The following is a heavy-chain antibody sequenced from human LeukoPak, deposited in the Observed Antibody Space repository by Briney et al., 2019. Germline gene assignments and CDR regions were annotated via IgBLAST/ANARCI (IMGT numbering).Heavy chain of an antibody. CDR3: ATLGGHSLAAQNGY. V-gene: IGHV1-2*02. CDR1: GYTFTDPF. CDR2: INPKNGDT. Sequence: ASVKVSCKTSGYTFTDPFMHWVRQAPGQGLEWMGWINPKNGDTSYARRLQGRVTMTVDTSLITAYMELTRLTSDDTAVYYCATLGGHSLAAQNGYWGQGALVTVSS. D-gene: IGHD3-16*01. J-gene: IGHJ4*02.